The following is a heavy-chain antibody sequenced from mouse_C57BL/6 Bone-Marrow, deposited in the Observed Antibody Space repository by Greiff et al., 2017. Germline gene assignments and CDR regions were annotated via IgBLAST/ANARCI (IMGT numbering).Heavy chain of an antibody. CDR2: IYPRSGTT. CDR1: GYTFTSYG. CDR3: ARSPSDYCGRSYPYWLCDV. J-gene: IGHJ1*03. Sequence: VQLQQSGAELARPGASVKLSCKASGYTFTSYGISWVKQRTGQGLEWIGEIYPRSGTTYSNEKFKGKATLTADQSSSTAYMELRSLTSEDSAVYVCARSPSDYCGRSYPYWLCDVWGTGTRSPSPQ. V-gene: IGHV1-81*01. D-gene: IGHD1-1*01.